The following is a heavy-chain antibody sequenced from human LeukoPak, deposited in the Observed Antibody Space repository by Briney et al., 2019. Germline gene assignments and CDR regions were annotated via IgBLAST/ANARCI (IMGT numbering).Heavy chain of an antibody. CDR2: IFGKGNT. V-gene: IGHV4-61*02. D-gene: IGHD1-26*01. CDR3: ASEQWETGLRAFDI. Sequence: SGTLSLTCSVSHVSVTDDNYYWNWIRQSAGKELEWIGRIFGKGNTLYNPPLKSRVAISLDTSRNQVSLKLTSVTAADTAAYYCASEQWETGLRAFDIWGQGTKVTVSS. J-gene: IGHJ3*02. CDR1: HVSVTDDNYY.